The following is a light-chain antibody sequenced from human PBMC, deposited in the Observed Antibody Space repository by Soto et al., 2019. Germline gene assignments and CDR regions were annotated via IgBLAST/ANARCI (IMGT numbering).Light chain of an antibody. CDR2: AAS. Sequence: DIQMTQSPSSLSASVGDRVPITCQASQDISNYLNWYQQKPGKAPKLLIYAASSLQSGVPSRISGSGSGTEFTLTISSLQPEDFATYYCQQANSFSSLTFGGGTKVDIK. CDR3: QQANSFSSLT. J-gene: IGKJ4*01. V-gene: IGKV1-12*02. CDR1: QDISNY.